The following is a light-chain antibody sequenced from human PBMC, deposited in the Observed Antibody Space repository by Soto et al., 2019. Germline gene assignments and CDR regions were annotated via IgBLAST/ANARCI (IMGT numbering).Light chain of an antibody. CDR1: QSVSSSY. CDR3: QQYGSSALT. Sequence: EIVLTQSPGTLSLSPGERATLSCRASQSVSSSYLAWYQQKPGQAPRLLIYGASSRATGIPDRFSGSGSGTDFTLTISRLGPEDVAVYYCQQYGSSALTFGQGTRLEIK. V-gene: IGKV3-20*01. CDR2: GAS. J-gene: IGKJ5*01.